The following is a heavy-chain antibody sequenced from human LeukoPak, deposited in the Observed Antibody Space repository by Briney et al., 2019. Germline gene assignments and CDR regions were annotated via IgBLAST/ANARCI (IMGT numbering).Heavy chain of an antibody. CDR3: ARLGSILSFLDP. CDR2: IYHSGST. J-gene: IGHJ5*02. D-gene: IGHD3-10*01. CDR1: GYSISSGYY. Sequence: SETLSLTCAVSGYSISSGYYWGWIRQPPGKGLEWIGSIYHSGSTYYNPSLKSRVTISVDTSKNQFSLKLSSVTAADTAVYYCARLGSILSFLDPWGQGTLVTVSS. V-gene: IGHV4-38-2*01.